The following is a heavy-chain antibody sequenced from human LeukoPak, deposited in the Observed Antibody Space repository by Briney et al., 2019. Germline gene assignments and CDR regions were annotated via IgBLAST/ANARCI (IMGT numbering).Heavy chain of an antibody. CDR1: GYTFTSYY. D-gene: IGHD3-10*01. J-gene: IGHJ4*02. CDR2: INPSGGST. Sequence: ASVKVSCKASGYTFTSYYMHWVRQAPGQGLEWMGIINPSGGSTSYAQKFQGRVTMTRDTSTSTVYMELSSLRSEDTAVYYCVMVYYYGSGSYCNSDYWGQGTLVTVSS. V-gene: IGHV1-46*01. CDR3: VMVYYYGSGSYCNSDY.